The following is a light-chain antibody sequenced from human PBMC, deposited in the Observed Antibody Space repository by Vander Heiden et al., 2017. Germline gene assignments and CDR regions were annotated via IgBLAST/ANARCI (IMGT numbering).Light chain of an antibody. CDR1: QDISTY. J-gene: IGKJ5*01. CDR2: GTS. CDR3: QQYHSFLIS. Sequence: AIRITQSPSSLSASTGDRVTITCRASQDISTYLAWYQQKPGKAPKLLMYGTSTLQSGVPSRFSGSGSGTNFTLTISGLQSDDFATYHCQQYHSFLISFGQGTRLEIK. V-gene: IGKV1-8*01.